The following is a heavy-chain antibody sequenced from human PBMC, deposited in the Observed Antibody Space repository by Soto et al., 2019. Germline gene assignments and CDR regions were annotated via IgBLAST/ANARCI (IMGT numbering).Heavy chain of an antibody. J-gene: IGHJ3*02. CDR3: ARDGSAVDSHAFDI. V-gene: IGHV3-11*01. D-gene: IGHD1-1*01. Sequence: PGGSLRLSCAASGFTFSDYYMSWIRQAPGKGLEWVSYISSSGSTIYYADSVKGRFTISRDNAKNSLYLQMNSLRAEDTAVYYCARDGSAVDSHAFDIWGQGTMVTVSS. CDR2: ISSSGSTI. CDR1: GFTFSDYY.